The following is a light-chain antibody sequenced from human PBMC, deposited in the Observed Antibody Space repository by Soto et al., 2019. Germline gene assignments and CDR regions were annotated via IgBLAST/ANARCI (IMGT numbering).Light chain of an antibody. Sequence: DSQMTQSPSSLSASVGDRVTITCQASQDISNYLNWYQQKPEKAPKLLIYDASNLETGVPSRFSGTGSETDFTFTISSLQPENIATHYCQQYDSLLLTFGGGTKVEIK. V-gene: IGKV1-33*01. CDR3: QQYDSLLLT. CDR1: QDISNY. J-gene: IGKJ4*01. CDR2: DAS.